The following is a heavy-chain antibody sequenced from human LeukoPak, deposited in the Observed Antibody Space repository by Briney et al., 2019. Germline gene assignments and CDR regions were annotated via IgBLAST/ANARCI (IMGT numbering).Heavy chain of an antibody. CDR3: ARGRPHGNDY. CDR2: IASDGSST. CDR1: GFTFSSYS. J-gene: IGHJ4*02. V-gene: IGHV3-74*01. Sequence: GGSLRLSCAASGFTFSSYSMDWVRQAPGKGLVWVSRIASDGSSTTYADSVKGRFSISRDNAKNTLYLQMNSLRVEDTAVYYCARGRPHGNDYWGQGTLVTVSS. D-gene: IGHD4-23*01.